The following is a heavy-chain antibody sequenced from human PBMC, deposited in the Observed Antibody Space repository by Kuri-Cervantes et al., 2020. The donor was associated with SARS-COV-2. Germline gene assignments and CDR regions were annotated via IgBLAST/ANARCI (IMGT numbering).Heavy chain of an antibody. D-gene: IGHD3-3*01. J-gene: IGHJ4*02. Sequence: GSLRLSCAVSGGSISSSNWWSWVRQPPGKGLEWIGEIYHSGSTNYNPSLKSRVTISVDKSKNQFSLKLSSVTAADTAVHYCASLSTYYDFWSGYFDYWGQGTLVTVSS. CDR2: IYHSGST. CDR1: GGSISSSNW. V-gene: IGHV4-4*02. CDR3: ASLSTYYDFWSGYFDY.